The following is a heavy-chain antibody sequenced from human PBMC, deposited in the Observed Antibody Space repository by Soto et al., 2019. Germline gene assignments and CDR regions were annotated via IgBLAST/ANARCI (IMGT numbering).Heavy chain of an antibody. CDR1: GYTFTSYG. CDR3: AKGRYGDY. V-gene: IGHV1-18*01. J-gene: IGHJ4*02. Sequence: QVHLVQSGAEVKKPGASVKVSCKASGYTFTSYGITWVRQAPGQGLEWMGWISAHNGNTDYAQKLQGRVIVTRDTSTSTAYMELRSLLSDDTAVYYCAKGRYGDYWGKGALVTFSS. CDR2: ISAHNGNT. D-gene: IGHD1-1*01.